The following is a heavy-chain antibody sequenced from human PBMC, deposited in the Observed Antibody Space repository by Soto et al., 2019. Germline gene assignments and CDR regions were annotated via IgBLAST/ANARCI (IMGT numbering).Heavy chain of an antibody. V-gene: IGHV3-74*01. D-gene: IGHD3-10*01. CDR3: ARGLSGYYGMDV. CDR1: GFTFSSYW. Sequence: EVQLVESGGGLVQPGGSLRLSCAASGFTFSSYWIHWVRQAPGKGLVWVSRIKGDGSRTDYADSVKGRFTISRDNAKNTVYQQKNSLRDEDTAVYYCARGLSGYYGMDVWGQGTTVTVSS. CDR2: IKGDGSRT. J-gene: IGHJ6*02.